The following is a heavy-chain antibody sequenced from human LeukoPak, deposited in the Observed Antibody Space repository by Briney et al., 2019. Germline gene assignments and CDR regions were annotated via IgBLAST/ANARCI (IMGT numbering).Heavy chain of an antibody. CDR1: GFTFSSYS. J-gene: IGHJ3*02. Sequence: GESLRLSCAASGFTFSSYSMNWVRQAPGKGLEWVSSISSSSSYIYYADSVKGRFTISRDNAKNSLYLQMNSLRAEDTAVYYCAREGIEQFDAFDIWGQGTMVTVSS. V-gene: IGHV3-21*01. D-gene: IGHD5-18*01. CDR2: ISSSSSYI. CDR3: AREGIEQFDAFDI.